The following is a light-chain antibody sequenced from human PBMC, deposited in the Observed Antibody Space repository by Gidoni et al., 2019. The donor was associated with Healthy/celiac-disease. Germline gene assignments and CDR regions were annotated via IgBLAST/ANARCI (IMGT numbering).Light chain of an antibody. CDR3: QQRSNWRT. CDR2: DAS. Sequence: EIVLTQSPATLSWSPGERATLSCRASQRVSSYLAWYQQKPGQAPRLLIYDASNRATGIPARFSGSWSGTVFSLTISSLGPEDFAVYYCQQRSNWRTFGGGTKVEI. CDR1: QRVSSY. J-gene: IGKJ4*01. V-gene: IGKV3-11*01.